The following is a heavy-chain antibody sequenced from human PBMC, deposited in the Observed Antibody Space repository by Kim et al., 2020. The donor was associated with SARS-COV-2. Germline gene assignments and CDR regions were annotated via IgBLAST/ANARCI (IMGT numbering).Heavy chain of an antibody. V-gene: IGHV3-7*03. CDR2: IKQDGSEK. CDR3: AREPYMYFDWFPRDYFDY. Sequence: GGSLRLSCAASGFTFSSYWMSWVRQAPGKGLEWVANIKQDGSEKYYVDSVKGRFTISRDNAKNSLYLQMNSLRAEDTAVYYCAREPYMYFDWFPRDYFDYWGQGTLVTVSS. J-gene: IGHJ4*02. D-gene: IGHD3-9*01. CDR1: GFTFSSYW.